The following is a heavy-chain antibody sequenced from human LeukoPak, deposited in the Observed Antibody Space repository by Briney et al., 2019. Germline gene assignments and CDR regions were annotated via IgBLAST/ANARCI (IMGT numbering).Heavy chain of an antibody. V-gene: IGHV3-21*01. J-gene: IGHJ4*02. CDR3: AGVAAAGTLDY. CDR2: ISSSSSYI. CDR1: GFTFSSYS. D-gene: IGHD6-13*01. Sequence: GGSLRLSCAASGFTFSSYSMNWVRQAPGKGLEWVSSISSSSSYIYYADSVKGRFTISRDNAKNSLYLQMNSLRAEDTAVYYCAGVAAAGTLDYWGQGTLVTVSS.